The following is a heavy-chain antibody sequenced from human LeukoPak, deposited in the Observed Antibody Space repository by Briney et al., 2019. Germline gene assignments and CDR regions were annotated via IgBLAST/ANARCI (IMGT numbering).Heavy chain of an antibody. Sequence: GGSLRLSCAASGFTFSSYLMSWVRQAPGKGLEGVADIKQDGREKYYVDSVKGRFTISRENPKNALYLQMSSLRAEETAVFHCARDSPAYCGQGALVTVYS. CDR3: ARDSPAY. V-gene: IGHV3-7*01. CDR1: GFTFSSYL. J-gene: IGHJ4*02. CDR2: IKQDGREK.